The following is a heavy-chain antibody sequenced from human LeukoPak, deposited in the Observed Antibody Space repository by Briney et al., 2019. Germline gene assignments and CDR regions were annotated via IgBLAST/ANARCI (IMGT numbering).Heavy chain of an antibody. J-gene: IGHJ4*02. CDR3: ARRVGYCSGGSCYFDY. D-gene: IGHD2-15*01. V-gene: IGHV4-39*07. CDR2: ICYSETT. CDR1: GGPITSTSYY. Sequence: PSETLSLTCTVSGGPITSTSYYWGWIRQPPGKGLEWIGSICYSETTYYNPSLKSRVTISVDTSKNQFSLKLTSVTAADTAVYYCARRVGYCSGGSCYFDYWGQGTLVTVSS.